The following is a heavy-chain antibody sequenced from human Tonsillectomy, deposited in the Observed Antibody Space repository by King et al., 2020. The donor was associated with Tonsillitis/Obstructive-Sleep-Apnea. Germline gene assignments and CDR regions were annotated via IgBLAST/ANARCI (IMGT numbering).Heavy chain of an antibody. D-gene: IGHD3-3*01. J-gene: IGHJ6*03. V-gene: IGHV1-69*01. CDR3: ACGEWLKYYYYYMDV. CDR1: GGTFSSYA. CDR2: IIPIFGTA. Sequence: QLVQSGAEVKKPGSSVKVSCKASGGTFSSYAISWVRQAPGQGLEWMGGIIPIFGTANYAQKFQGRVTITADESTGTAYMELGSLRSEDTAVYYCACGEWLKYYYYYMDVWGRGTTVTVSS.